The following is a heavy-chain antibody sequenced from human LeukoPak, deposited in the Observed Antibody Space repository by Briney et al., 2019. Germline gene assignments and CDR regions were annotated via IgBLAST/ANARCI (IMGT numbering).Heavy chain of an antibody. CDR3: AIPFNIVVVPAATYYYYYYGMDV. CDR1: GYTFTGYY. J-gene: IGHJ6*02. D-gene: IGHD2-2*01. Sequence: ASVKVSFKASGYTFTGYYMHWVRQAPGQGLEWMGWINPNSGGTNYAQKFQGRVTMTRDTSISTAYMELSRLRPDDTAVYYCAIPFNIVVVPAATYYYYYYGMDVWGQGTTVTVSS. CDR2: INPNSGGT. V-gene: IGHV1-2*02.